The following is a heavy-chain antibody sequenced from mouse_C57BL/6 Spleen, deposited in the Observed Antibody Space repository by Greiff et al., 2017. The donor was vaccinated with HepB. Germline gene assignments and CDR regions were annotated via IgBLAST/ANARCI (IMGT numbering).Heavy chain of an antibody. V-gene: IGHV1-50*01. D-gene: IGHD1-1*01. CDR3: ATDYGSRPPFAY. CDR2: IDPSDSYT. Sequence: VQLQQPGAELVKPGASVKLSCKASGYTFTSYWMQWVKQRPGQGLEWIGEIDPSDSYTNYNQKFKGKATLTVDTSSSTAYMQLSSLTSEDSAVYYCATDYGSRPPFAYWGQGTLVTVSA. J-gene: IGHJ3*01. CDR1: GYTFTSYW.